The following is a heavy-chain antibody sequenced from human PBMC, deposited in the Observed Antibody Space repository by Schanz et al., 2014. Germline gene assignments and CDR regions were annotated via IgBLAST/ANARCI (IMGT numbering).Heavy chain of an antibody. Sequence: QVQLQESGPGLVKPSQTLSLTCSVSGGSISSGSYYWNWIRQPAGKGLEWIGRVYTSGSTNYNPPLKRPSPIPLDPPKNRCPRKLGSVPAADTAVYYCARGGARRFPVVPDAIQGLRGHYYYYYLDVWGKGTTVTVSS. D-gene: IGHD2-2*02. CDR2: VYTSGST. CDR3: ARGGARRFPVVPDAIQGLRGHYYYYYLDV. CDR1: GGSISSGSYY. V-gene: IGHV4-61*02. J-gene: IGHJ6*03.